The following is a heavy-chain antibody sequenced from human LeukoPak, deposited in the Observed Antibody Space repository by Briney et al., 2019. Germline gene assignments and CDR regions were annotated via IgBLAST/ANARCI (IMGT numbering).Heavy chain of an antibody. CDR3: AFPAHHWLVRGAFDI. CDR1: GFTFSSYA. CDR2: LTGDGGRA. Sequence: GGSLRLSCSASGFTFSSYAMHWVRQAPGKGLECVSALTGDGGRAYYADSVKGRFTISRDNSKRTLYLQLNNLRVEDTAIYYCAFPAHHWLVRGAFDIWGQGTVVTVSS. J-gene: IGHJ3*02. D-gene: IGHD6-19*01. V-gene: IGHV3-64*04.